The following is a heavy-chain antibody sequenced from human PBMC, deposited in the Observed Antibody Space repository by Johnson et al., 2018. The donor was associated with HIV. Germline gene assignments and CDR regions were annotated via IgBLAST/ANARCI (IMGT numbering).Heavy chain of an antibody. V-gene: IGHV3-30*04. D-gene: IGHD1-26*01. Sequence: QVQLVESGGGVVQPGRSLRLSCAASGFTFSSYAMHWVRQAPGKGLEWVAVISYDGSNKYYADSDKGRFTISRDNSKNMVDLQMNSLRIEDTAIYYCVKDSKRELLQGKDAFDIWGQGTMVTVSS. CDR1: GFTFSSYA. CDR2: ISYDGSNK. J-gene: IGHJ3*02. CDR3: VKDSKRELLQGKDAFDI.